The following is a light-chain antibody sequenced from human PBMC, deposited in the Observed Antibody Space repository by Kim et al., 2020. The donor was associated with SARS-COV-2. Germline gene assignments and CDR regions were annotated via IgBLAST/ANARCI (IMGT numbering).Light chain of an antibody. CDR2: DVS. J-gene: IGLJ2*01. CDR1: SGDVGGYNY. CDR3: SSYSTSSTPRVL. Sequence: QSALTQPASVSGSPGQSITISCTGTSGDVGGYNYVSWYQQHPGKAPKLMIYDVSNRPSGVSNRFSGSKSGNTASLTISGLQAEDEADYYCSSYSTSSTPRVLFGGGTQLTVL. V-gene: IGLV2-14*03.